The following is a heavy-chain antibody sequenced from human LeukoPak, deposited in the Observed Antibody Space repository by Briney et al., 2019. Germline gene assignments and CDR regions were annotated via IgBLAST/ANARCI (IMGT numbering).Heavy chain of an antibody. V-gene: IGHV1-18*01. J-gene: IGHJ4*02. CDR3: ARDIHYSDSSGYPEY. CDR2: ISAYNGNT. D-gene: IGHD3-22*01. CDR1: GYTFTSYG. Sequence: EASVKVSCKASGYTFTSYGISWVRQAPGQGLEWMGWISAYNGNTNYAQKLQGRVTMTTDTSTSTAYMELRSLRSDDTAVYYCARDIHYSDSSGYPEYWGQGTLVTVSS.